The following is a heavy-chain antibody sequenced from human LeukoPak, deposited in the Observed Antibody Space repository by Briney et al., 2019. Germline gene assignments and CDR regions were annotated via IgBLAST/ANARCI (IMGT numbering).Heavy chain of an antibody. CDR1: GYTFTSYD. Sequence: GASVKVSCKASGYTFTSYDINWVRQATGQGLEWMGWINPNSGGTNYAQKFQGRVTMTRDTSISTAYMELSRLGSDDTAVYYCARDTAYYDFWSGHLGFDPWGQGTLVTVSS. J-gene: IGHJ5*02. CDR3: ARDTAYYDFWSGHLGFDP. V-gene: IGHV1-2*02. CDR2: INPNSGGT. D-gene: IGHD3-3*01.